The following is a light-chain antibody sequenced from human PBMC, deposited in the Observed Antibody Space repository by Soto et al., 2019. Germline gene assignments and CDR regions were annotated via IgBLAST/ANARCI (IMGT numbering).Light chain of an antibody. CDR1: SRDLGGYNY. Sequence: QSVLTQPPSASGSPGQSVTISCTGSSRDLGGYNYVSWSHPRPGKVHKLIFYEVTKRPSGVPNRFSASKSGNTASLTVSGPQADEHADYSCRSYAGSKNYYVFGPGTKVTLL. CDR2: EVT. V-gene: IGLV2-8*01. CDR3: RSYAGSKNYYV. J-gene: IGLJ1*01.